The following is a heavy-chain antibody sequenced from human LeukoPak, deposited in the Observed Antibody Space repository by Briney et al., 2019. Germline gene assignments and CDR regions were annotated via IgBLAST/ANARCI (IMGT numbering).Heavy chain of an antibody. J-gene: IGHJ4*02. CDR3: ARGLGITIFGVVIKYYFDY. Sequence: ASVKVSCKASGYTFTSYDINWVRQATGQGLEWMGWMNPNSGNTGYAQKFQGRVTITRNTSISTAYMELSSLRSEDTAVYYCARGLGITIFGVVIKYYFDYWGQGTLVTVSS. CDR1: GYTFTSYD. D-gene: IGHD3-3*01. V-gene: IGHV1-8*01. CDR2: MNPNSGNT.